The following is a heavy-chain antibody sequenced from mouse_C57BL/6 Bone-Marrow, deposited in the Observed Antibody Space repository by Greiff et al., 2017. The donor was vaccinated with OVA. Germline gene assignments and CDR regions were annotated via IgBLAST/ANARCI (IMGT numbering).Heavy chain of an antibody. CDR2: IYPRSGNT. J-gene: IGHJ2*01. CDR1: GYTFTSYG. Sequence: QVQLKESGAELARPGASVKLSCKASGYTFTSYGISWVKQSTGQGLEWIGEIYPRSGNTYYNEKFKGKATLTADKSSSTAYMELRSLTSEDSAVYFCAVLLLRLDYWGQGTTLTVSS. CDR3: AVLLLRLDY. V-gene: IGHV1-81*01. D-gene: IGHD1-1*01.